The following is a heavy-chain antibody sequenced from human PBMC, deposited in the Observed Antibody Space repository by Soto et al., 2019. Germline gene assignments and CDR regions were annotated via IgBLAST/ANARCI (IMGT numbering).Heavy chain of an antibody. Sequence: SETLSLTCTVSGGSVSSGNYYWSWIRQPPGKGLEWIGYIYYSGSTNYNPSLKSRVTISVDKSKNQFSLKLSSVTAADTAVYYCATSEGYYYDSSGFGAFDIWGQGTMVTVSS. CDR3: ATSEGYYYDSSGFGAFDI. CDR1: GGSVSSGNYY. V-gene: IGHV4-61*01. CDR2: IYYSGST. J-gene: IGHJ3*02. D-gene: IGHD3-22*01.